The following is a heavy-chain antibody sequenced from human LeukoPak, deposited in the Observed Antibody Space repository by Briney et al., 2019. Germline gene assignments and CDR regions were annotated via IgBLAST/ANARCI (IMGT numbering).Heavy chain of an antibody. Sequence: PGGSLRLSCAASGFTFSSYSMNWVRQAPGKGLEWVSSISSSSGYIFYADSVKGRFTISRDNAKNSLFLQMNSLRAEDTAVYYCARMVRGVIYGEFDYRGQGTLVTVSS. J-gene: IGHJ4*02. V-gene: IGHV3-21*04. CDR3: ARMVRGVIYGEFDY. CDR2: ISSSSGYI. CDR1: GFTFSSYS. D-gene: IGHD3-10*01.